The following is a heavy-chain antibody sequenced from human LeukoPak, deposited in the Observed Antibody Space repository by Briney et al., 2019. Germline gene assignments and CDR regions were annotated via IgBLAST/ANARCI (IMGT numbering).Heavy chain of an antibody. CDR1: GGSFSGYY. J-gene: IGHJ6*03. Sequence: SETLSLTCAVYGGSFSGYYWSWIRQPPGQGLEWIGEINHSGSTNYNPSLKSRFTISVDTPKNQFSLMLSSVTAADTAVYYCARGQVPAAGWYQPYNSYSYMNVWGKGTTVTVSS. V-gene: IGHV4-34*01. CDR3: ARGQVPAAGWYQPYNSYSYMNV. CDR2: INHSGST. D-gene: IGHD6-19*01.